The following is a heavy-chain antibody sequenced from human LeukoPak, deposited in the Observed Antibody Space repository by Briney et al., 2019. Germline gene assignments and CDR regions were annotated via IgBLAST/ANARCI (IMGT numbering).Heavy chain of an antibody. CDR3: ARGTYFYASGSPETGY. Sequence: PGGSPRLSCGASGFTFSGYWMSWVRQAPGKGLEWVANINQDGSDKYYVDSVKGRFTISRDNAKNSVYLQMNSLRAEDTALYYCARGTYFYASGSPETGYWGQGTLVTVSS. D-gene: IGHD3-10*01. J-gene: IGHJ4*02. V-gene: IGHV3-7*03. CDR1: GFTFSGYW. CDR2: INQDGSDK.